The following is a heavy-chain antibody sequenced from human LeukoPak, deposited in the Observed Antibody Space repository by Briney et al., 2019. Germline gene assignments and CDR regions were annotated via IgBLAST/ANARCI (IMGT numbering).Heavy chain of an antibody. D-gene: IGHD1-1*01. V-gene: IGHV3-20*04. Sequence: PGGSPRLSXAASGFTFDDYGMSWVRQAPGKGLEWVSGINWNGGSTGYADSVKGRFTISRDNAKNSLYLQMNSLRAEDTALYYCAPAGGGNDVHNWGQGTLVTVSS. CDR2: INWNGGST. CDR3: APAGGGNDVHN. CDR1: GFTFDDYG. J-gene: IGHJ4*02.